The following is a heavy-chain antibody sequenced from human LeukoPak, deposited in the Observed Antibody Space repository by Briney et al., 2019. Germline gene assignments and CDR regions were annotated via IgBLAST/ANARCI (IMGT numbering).Heavy chain of an antibody. CDR2: IDPSSTYI. V-gene: IGHV3-21*01. Sequence: PGGSLRLSCSASRFTFSSYTMNWVRQAPGKGLEWVSSIDPSSTYIYYADSVKGRFTISRDNAQNSLYLQMNSLRAEDTVVYYCTRGSYGDYEYWGQGTLVTVSS. D-gene: IGHD4-17*01. CDR1: RFTFSSYT. J-gene: IGHJ4*02. CDR3: TRGSYGDYEY.